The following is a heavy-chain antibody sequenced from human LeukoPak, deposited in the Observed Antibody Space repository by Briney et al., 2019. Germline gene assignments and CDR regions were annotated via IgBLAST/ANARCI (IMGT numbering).Heavy chain of an antibody. Sequence: GRSLRLSCAAIGFTFKDYGMHWVRQPPGKGLEWVSSINWNGGGTDHADSVKGRFTISRDNAKNSLYLQLSSLRPEDTALYYCAKHMRATNTYSFFGLDVWGQGTTVTVSS. CDR3: AKHMRATNTYSFFGLDV. J-gene: IGHJ6*02. CDR2: INWNGGGT. V-gene: IGHV3-9*01. CDR1: GFTFKDYG. D-gene: IGHD1-26*01.